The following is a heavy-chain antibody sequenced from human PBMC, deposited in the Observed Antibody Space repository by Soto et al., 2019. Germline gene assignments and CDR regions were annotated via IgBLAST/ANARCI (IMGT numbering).Heavy chain of an antibody. CDR3: AGYDYYDSSGYYAFDI. CDR1: GGSISSGGYY. J-gene: IGHJ3*02. Sequence: SETLFLTCTVSGGSISSGGYYWSWIRQHPGKGLEWIGYIYYSGSTYYNPSLKSRVTISVDTSKNQFSLKLSSVTAADTAVYYCAGYDYYDSSGYYAFDIWGQGTMVTVSS. CDR2: IYYSGST. D-gene: IGHD3-22*01. V-gene: IGHV4-31*03.